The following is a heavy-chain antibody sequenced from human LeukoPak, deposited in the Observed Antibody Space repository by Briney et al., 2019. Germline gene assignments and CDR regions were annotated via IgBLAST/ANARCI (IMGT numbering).Heavy chain of an antibody. Sequence: ASVKVSCKASGYTFTCYYMHWVRQAPGQGLEWMGWINPNSGGTNYAQKFQGRVTMTRDTSISTAYMELSRLRSDDTAVYYCARDRSLLWFGELSYNWFDPWGQGTLVTVSS. D-gene: IGHD3-10*01. CDR2: INPNSGGT. J-gene: IGHJ5*02. CDR3: ARDRSLLWFGELSYNWFDP. V-gene: IGHV1-2*02. CDR1: GYTFTCYY.